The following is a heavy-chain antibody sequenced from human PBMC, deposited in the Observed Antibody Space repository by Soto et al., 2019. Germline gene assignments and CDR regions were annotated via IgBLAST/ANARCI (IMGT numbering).Heavy chain of an antibody. Sequence: GASVKVSCKASGYTFTSYGISWVRQAPGQGLEWMGWISAYNGNTNYAQKLQGRVTMTTDTSTSTAYMELRSLRSDDTAVYYCAVTYYDSSGFKAAFDIWGQGTMVTVSS. J-gene: IGHJ3*02. D-gene: IGHD3-22*01. CDR2: ISAYNGNT. CDR3: AVTYYDSSGFKAAFDI. V-gene: IGHV1-18*01. CDR1: GYTFTSYG.